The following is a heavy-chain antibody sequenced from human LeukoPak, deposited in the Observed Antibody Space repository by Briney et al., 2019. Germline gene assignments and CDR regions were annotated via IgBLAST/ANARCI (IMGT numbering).Heavy chain of an antibody. CDR3: ARERGSYKGDY. J-gene: IGHJ4*02. CDR1: GFTFSSYW. CDR2: ISSSSSYI. Sequence: GGSLRLSCAASGFTFSSYWMSWVRQAPGKGLEWVSSISSSSSYIYYADSVKGRFTISRDNAKNSLYLQMNSLRAEDTAVYYCARERGSYKGDYWGQGTLVTVSS. D-gene: IGHD1-26*01. V-gene: IGHV3-21*01.